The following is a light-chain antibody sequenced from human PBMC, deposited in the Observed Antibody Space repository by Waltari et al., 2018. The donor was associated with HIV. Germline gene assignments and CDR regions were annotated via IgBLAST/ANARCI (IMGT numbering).Light chain of an antibody. J-gene: IGKJ5*01. CDR1: RDISND. CDR2: GAS. CDR3: QNYDSAPVA. Sequence: DIQMSQAPSSLSASVGDRVTITCRASRDISNDLAWYQQKSGEVPKLLIYGASTLRSGVSSRFRGSGSGTEFTLTINGLQPEDVASYHCQNYDSAPVAFGQGTRLEI. V-gene: IGKV1-27*01.